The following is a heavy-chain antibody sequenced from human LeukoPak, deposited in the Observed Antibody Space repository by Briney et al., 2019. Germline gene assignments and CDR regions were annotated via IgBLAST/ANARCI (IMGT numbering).Heavy chain of an antibody. V-gene: IGHV1-2*02. Sequence: ASVKVSCKSSGYTFTGYYMRWVRQAPGQGLEWMGWINPNSGGTNYAQKFQGRVTMTRDTSISTAYMELSRLRSDDTAVYYCASEGVVVPAAIDYYYGMDVWGQGTTVTVSS. CDR1: GYTFTGYY. J-gene: IGHJ6*02. CDR2: INPNSGGT. CDR3: ASEGVVVPAAIDYYYGMDV. D-gene: IGHD2-2*01.